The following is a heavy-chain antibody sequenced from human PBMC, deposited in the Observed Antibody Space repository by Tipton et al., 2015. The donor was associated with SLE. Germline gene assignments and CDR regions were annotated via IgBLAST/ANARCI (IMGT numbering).Heavy chain of an antibody. J-gene: IGHJ4*02. Sequence: QLVQSGVEVKKPGASVRVSCKASGYTFTTYGISWVRQAPGQGLEWMGWISTYNGNTNYAQKLQGRVTMTSDTSTSTAYMELRSLRSDDTAIYYCARVRVDTAMGVFDFWGQGTLDTVSP. D-gene: IGHD5-18*01. CDR3: ARVRVDTAMGVFDF. CDR2: ISTYNGNT. V-gene: IGHV1-18*01. CDR1: GYTFTTYG.